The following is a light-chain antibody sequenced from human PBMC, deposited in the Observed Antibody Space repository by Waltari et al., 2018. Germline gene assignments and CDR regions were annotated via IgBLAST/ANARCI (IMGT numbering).Light chain of an antibody. CDR3: QSYDSSLSDVV. Sequence: QSVLTQPPSVSGAPGQRVTISCTGSSSNFGSGYDVHWYQQLPGTAPKLLIYHNTNRPSGVPDRFSGSKSGTSASPAITGLQAEDEADYYCQSYDSSLSDVVFGGGTKLTVL. CDR1: SSNFGSGYD. CDR2: HNT. V-gene: IGLV1-40*01. J-gene: IGLJ2*01.